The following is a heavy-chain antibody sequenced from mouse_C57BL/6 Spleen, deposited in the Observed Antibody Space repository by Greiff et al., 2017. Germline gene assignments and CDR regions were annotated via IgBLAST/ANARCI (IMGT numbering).Heavy chain of an antibody. CDR2: INPSTGGT. CDR3: ARTLYYEYVLYYYAMDY. CDR1: GYSFTGYY. J-gene: IGHJ4*01. Sequence: EVQLQQSGPELVKPGASVKISCKASGYSFTGYYMNWVKQSPEKSLEWIGEINPSTGGTTYNQKFKAKATLTVDKSSSTAYMQLKSLTSEDSAVYYCARTLYYEYVLYYYAMDYWGQGTSVTVSS. D-gene: IGHD2-4*01. V-gene: IGHV1-42*01.